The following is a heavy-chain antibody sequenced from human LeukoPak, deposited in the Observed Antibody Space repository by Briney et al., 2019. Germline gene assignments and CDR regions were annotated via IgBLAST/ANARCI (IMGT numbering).Heavy chain of an antibody. CDR3: ARVTVAGSDY. V-gene: IGHV4-38-2*02. CDR1: GYSISSGYY. CDR2: IYHSGST. D-gene: IGHD6-19*01. J-gene: IGHJ4*02. Sequence: SETLSLTCTVSGYSISSGYYWGWIRQPPGKGLEWIGSIYHSGSTYYNPSLKSRVTISVDTSKNQFSLKLSSVTAADTAVYYCARVTVAGSDYWGQGTLVTVSS.